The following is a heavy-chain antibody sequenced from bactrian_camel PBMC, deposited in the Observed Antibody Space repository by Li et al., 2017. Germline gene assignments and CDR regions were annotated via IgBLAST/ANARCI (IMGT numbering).Heavy chain of an antibody. Sequence: VQLVESGGGSVQAGGSLRLSCERSLDPFMLYCMAWFRQVPGQEYEGVAVLYTGGSPSYYADSVKGRFTVSQDNAKNMLYLRMDSLEPEDTATYYCALKRLPGMYSSDLNPQHYFANWGQGTQVTVS. J-gene: IGHJ6*01. D-gene: IGHD4*01. CDR1: LDPFMLYC. CDR2: LYTGGSPS. CDR3: ALKRLPGMYSSDLNPQHYFAN. V-gene: IGHV3S1*01.